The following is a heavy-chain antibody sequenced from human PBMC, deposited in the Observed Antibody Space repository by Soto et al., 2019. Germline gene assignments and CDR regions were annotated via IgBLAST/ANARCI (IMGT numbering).Heavy chain of an antibody. V-gene: IGHV2-5*02. D-gene: IGHD3-10*01. CDR2: IYWDDDE. J-gene: IGHJ4*02. CDR3: AHSRNLITEDAQVGDFDY. Sequence: QITLKESGPTLVKPTETLTLTCSFSGFSLTTGGEGVGWVRQPPGEALEWLALIYWDDDERYSPSLKTRLTITKDPSKNQVVLIMTNMEPVDTATYFCAHSRNLITEDAQVGDFDYWGQGTLVTVSS. CDR1: GFSLTTGGEG.